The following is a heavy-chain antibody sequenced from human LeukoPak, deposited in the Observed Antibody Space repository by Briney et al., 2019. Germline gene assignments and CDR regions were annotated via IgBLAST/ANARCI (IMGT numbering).Heavy chain of an antibody. V-gene: IGHV4-59*01. D-gene: IGHD5-24*01. CDR3: ARVQLGAFDI. Sequence: SETLSLTCTVTGGSISSYYWSWLRQPPGKGLEWIGYIYYSGSTNYNPSLKGRVTISVDTSKNQFSLKLSSVTAADTAVYYCARVQLGAFDIWGQGTMVTVSS. CDR2: IYYSGST. CDR1: GGSISSYY. J-gene: IGHJ3*02.